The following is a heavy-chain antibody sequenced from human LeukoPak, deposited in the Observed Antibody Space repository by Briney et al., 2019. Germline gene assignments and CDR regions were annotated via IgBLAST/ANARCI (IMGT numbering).Heavy chain of an antibody. CDR1: GGTFISYA. J-gene: IGHJ4*02. Sequence: GASVKVSCKASGGTFISYAISWVRQAPGQGLEWMGGIIPIFGTANYAQKFQGRVTITADESTSTAYMELSSLRAEDTAVYYCATVGPPIVVVPAAIPVDYWGQGTLVTVSS. D-gene: IGHD2-2*01. CDR3: ATVGPPIVVVPAAIPVDY. CDR2: IIPIFGTA. V-gene: IGHV1-69*13.